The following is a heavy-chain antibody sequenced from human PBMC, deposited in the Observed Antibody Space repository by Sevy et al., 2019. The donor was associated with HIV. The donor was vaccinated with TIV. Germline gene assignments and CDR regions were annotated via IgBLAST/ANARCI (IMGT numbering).Heavy chain of an antibody. CDR3: TTTFRVRVGGGMDV. CDR2: IKSKTDGGTT. J-gene: IGHJ6*02. Sequence: GGSLRLSCAASGFTCSNAWMNWVHQAPGKGLEWVGRIKSKTDGGTTDYAAPVKGRFTIAKEDSKNKLYLQMNSLKTEDTAVYYCTTTFRVRVGGGMDVWRQGTTVTVSS. V-gene: IGHV3-15*07. D-gene: IGHD3-10*01. CDR1: GFTCSNAW.